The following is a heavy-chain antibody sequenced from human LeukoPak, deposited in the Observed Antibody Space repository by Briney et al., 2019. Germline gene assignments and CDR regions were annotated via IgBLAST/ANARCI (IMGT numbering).Heavy chain of an antibody. CDR2: ISGSGGNT. J-gene: IGHJ3*02. Sequence: GGSLRLSCAASGFTFSNYVMSWVRQAPGKGLEWVSGISGSGGNTYYADSVKGRFTISRDNSKNTLYLQMNSLRAEDAAVYYCAKSLLTTATGTGRAFDIWGQGTMVTVSA. D-gene: IGHD1-1*01. V-gene: IGHV3-23*01. CDR3: AKSLLTTATGTGRAFDI. CDR1: GFTFSNYV.